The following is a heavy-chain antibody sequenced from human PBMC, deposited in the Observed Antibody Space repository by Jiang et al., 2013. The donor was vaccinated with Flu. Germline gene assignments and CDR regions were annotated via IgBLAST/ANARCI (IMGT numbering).Heavy chain of an antibody. Sequence: YGSGLVKPSETLSLTCTVSGGSISSSSYYWGWIRQPPGKGLEWIGSIYYSGSTYYNPSLKSRVTISVDTSKNQFSLKLSSVTAADTAVYYCARHQQWLLLYTQSNWFDPGPGNPGHRLL. CDR3: ARHQQWLLLYTQSNWFDP. J-gene: IGHJ5*02. CDR1: GGSISSSSYY. CDR2: IYYSGST. D-gene: IGHD6-19*01. V-gene: IGHV4-39*01.